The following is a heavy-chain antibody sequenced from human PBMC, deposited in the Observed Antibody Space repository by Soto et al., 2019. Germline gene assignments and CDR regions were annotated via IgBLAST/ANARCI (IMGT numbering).Heavy chain of an antibody. CDR3: ARVGATLYYYYGMDV. CDR1: GFTFSSYS. Sequence: EVQLVESGGGLVQPGGSLRLSCAASGFTFSSYSMNWVRQAPGKGLEWVSYISSSSSTIYYADSVKGRFTISRDSAKNSLYLQMNSLRAEDTAVYYCARVGATLYYYYGMDVWGQGTTVTVSS. D-gene: IGHD1-26*01. J-gene: IGHJ6*02. CDR2: ISSSSSTI. V-gene: IGHV3-48*01.